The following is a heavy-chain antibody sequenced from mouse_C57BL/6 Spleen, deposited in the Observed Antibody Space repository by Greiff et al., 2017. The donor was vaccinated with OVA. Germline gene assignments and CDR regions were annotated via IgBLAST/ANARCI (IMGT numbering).Heavy chain of an antibody. V-gene: IGHV1-52*01. Sequence: QVQLQQPGAELVRPGFSVKLSCKASGYTFTSYWMHWVKQRPIQGLEWIGNIDPSDSETHYNQKFKDKATLTVDKSSSTAYMQLSSLTSEDSAVYYCARLGTTVVGNYAMDYWGQGTSVTVSS. CDR2: IDPSDSET. CDR3: ARLGTTVVGNYAMDY. J-gene: IGHJ4*01. D-gene: IGHD1-1*01. CDR1: GYTFTSYW.